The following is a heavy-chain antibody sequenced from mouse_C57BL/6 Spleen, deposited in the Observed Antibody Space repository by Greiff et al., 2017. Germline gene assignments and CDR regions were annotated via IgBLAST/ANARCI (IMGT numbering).Heavy chain of an antibody. V-gene: IGHV1-54*01. J-gene: IGHJ3*01. CDR2: INPGSGGT. CDR1: GYAFTNYL. Sequence: QVQLQQSGAELVRPGTSVKVSCKASGYAFTNYLIEWVKQRPGQGLEWIGVINPGSGGTNYNEKFKGKATLTADKSSSTAYMQLSSLTSEDSAVYFCARSRYYGSRAYWGQGTLVTVSA. D-gene: IGHD1-1*01. CDR3: ARSRYYGSRAY.